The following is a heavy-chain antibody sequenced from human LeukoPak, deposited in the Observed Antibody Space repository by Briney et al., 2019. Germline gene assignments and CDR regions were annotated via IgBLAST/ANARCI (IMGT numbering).Heavy chain of an antibody. J-gene: IGHJ4*02. CDR3: ARHTRTSGGSGYIDY. CDR2: IYHSGST. Sequence: PSETLSLTCTVSGYSISSGYYWGWIRQPPGKGLEWIGSIYHSGSTYYNPSLKSRVTISVDTSKNQFSLKLSSVTAADTAVYYCARHTRTSGGSGYIDYWGQGTLVTVSS. D-gene: IGHD3-10*01. CDR1: GYSISSGYY. V-gene: IGHV4-38-2*02.